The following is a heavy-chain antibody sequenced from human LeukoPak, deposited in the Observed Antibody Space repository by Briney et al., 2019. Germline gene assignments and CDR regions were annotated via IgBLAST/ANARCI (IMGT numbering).Heavy chain of an antibody. CDR2: IYYSGST. J-gene: IGHJ5*02. CDR3: ARERDMSFDH. Sequence: SETLSLTCTVSGGSISSYYWSWIRQPPGKGLEWIGYIYYSGSTNYNTSLKSRVTISVDTSKNQFSLKLSSVTAADTAVYYCARERDMSFDHWGQGTLVTVSS. V-gene: IGHV4-59*01. D-gene: IGHD2-15*01. CDR1: GGSISSYY.